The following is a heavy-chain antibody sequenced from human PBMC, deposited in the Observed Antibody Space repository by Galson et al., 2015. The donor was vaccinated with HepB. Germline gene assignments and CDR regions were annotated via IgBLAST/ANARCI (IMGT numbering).Heavy chain of an antibody. Sequence: SLRLSCAASGFTFSIYWMSWVRQAPGKGLEWVANIKPDGSEKYYVDSVKGRFTISRDNAKNSLYLQMNSLRAEDTAVYYCARESGVYDAFDIWGQGTMVTVSS. CDR3: ARESGVYDAFDI. CDR2: IKPDGSEK. J-gene: IGHJ3*02. CDR1: GFTFSIYW. D-gene: IGHD3-10*01. V-gene: IGHV3-7*01.